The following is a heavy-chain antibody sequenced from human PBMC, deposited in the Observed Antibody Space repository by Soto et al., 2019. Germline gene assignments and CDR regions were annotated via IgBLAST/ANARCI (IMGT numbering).Heavy chain of an antibody. CDR3: ARDPGNSLDI. CDR1: GGSVSSGDYQ. J-gene: IGHJ3*02. CDR2: IYYTGAT. V-gene: IGHV4-30-4*01. Sequence: PSETMSIACTVSGGSVSSGDYQRTWIRQPPGKGLEWIGHIYYTGATYYNPSLKTRLTISLDTSKNQVSLSLNSVTAADTAVYYCARDPGNSLDIWGQGTMVTVSS.